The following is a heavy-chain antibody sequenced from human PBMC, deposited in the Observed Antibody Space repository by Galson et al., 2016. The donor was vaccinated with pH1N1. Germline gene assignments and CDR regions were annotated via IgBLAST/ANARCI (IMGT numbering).Heavy chain of an antibody. Sequence: SVKVSCKASGGTFSSSGINWVRQAPGQGLEWMGGIIPIFGTSKYAQKFQGRVTITADESTTTAYMELSRLISEDTAVYYCAREDYYDTDLSDWYFDLWGRGILVTVSS. V-gene: IGHV1-69*13. CDR2: IIPIFGTS. J-gene: IGHJ2*01. CDR1: GGTFSSSG. CDR3: AREDYYDTDLSDWYFDL. D-gene: IGHD3-22*01.